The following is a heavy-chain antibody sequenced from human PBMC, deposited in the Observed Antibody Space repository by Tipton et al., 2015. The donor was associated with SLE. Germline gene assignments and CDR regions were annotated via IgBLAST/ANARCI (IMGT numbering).Heavy chain of an antibody. Sequence: SLRLSCAASGFTFSSYAMHWVRQAPGKGLEWVAVISYDGSNKYYADSVKGRFTISRDNSKNTLYPQMNSLRAEDTAVYYCARGYYYDSSGNWYFDLWGRGTLVTVSS. CDR2: ISYDGSNK. CDR1: GFTFSSYA. V-gene: IGHV3-30*04. CDR3: ARGYYYDSSGNWYFDL. J-gene: IGHJ2*01. D-gene: IGHD3-22*01.